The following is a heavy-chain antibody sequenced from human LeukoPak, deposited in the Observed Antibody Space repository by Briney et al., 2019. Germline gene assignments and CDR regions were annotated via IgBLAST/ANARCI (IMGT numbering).Heavy chain of an antibody. Sequence: VGSLRLSCEASGFTFRSYGMHWVRQAPGKGLEGVASIRYDGSNKYYADSVNGRFTISRDNSKNTLNLQMNSLRAEDTAVYYCAKDRRDVRGVIIEAEYDFDYWGRGTLVTVSS. CDR2: IRYDGSNK. V-gene: IGHV3-30*02. CDR3: AKDRRDVRGVIIEAEYDFDY. J-gene: IGHJ4*02. CDR1: GFTFRSYG. D-gene: IGHD3-10*01.